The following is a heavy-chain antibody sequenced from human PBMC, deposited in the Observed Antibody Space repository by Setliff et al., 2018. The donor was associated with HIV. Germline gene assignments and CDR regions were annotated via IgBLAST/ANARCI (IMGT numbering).Heavy chain of an antibody. J-gene: IGHJ3*01. V-gene: IGHV4-4*09. Sequence: PSETLSLTCAVCGGSFSGYYWSGIRLPARKGMEWIGYTYTSESTNYNHNPSLKSRVTISIDTSRNQFSPKLSSVTAADTAVYYCARGQIAYAAFDVWGQGTMVTVSS. CDR3: ARGQIAYAAFDV. CDR1: GGSFSGYY. CDR2: TYTSEST. D-gene: IGHD2-21*01.